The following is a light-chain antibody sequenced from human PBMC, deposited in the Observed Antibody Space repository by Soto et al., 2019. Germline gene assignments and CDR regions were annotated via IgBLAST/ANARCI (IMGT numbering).Light chain of an antibody. V-gene: IGKV3-20*01. CDR2: GAS. CDR1: QSVTGSY. CDR3: QQYGDSPKT. J-gene: IGKJ1*01. Sequence: EIVLTQSPGTLSLSPGERATLSCRASQSVTGSYLAWYQQRPDQAPRLLIYGASSRATGIPDRFSGSGSVTDFTLTISRLEPEDFAVYYCQQYGDSPKTFGQGTKVEIK.